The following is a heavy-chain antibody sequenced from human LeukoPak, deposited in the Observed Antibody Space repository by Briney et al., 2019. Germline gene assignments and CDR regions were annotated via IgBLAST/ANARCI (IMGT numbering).Heavy chain of an antibody. D-gene: IGHD6-19*01. CDR1: GYTFTSFD. J-gene: IGHJ6*03. CDR2: MNPNSDNT. V-gene: IGHV1-8*01. CDR3: ARGPQWRGDYYYMDI. Sequence: ASVKVSCKASGYTFTSFDINWVRQATGQGLEWMGWMNPNSDNTGYAQKFQGRVTMAMNTSISTAYIELRSLRSEDTAVYYCARGPQWRGDYYYMDIWGKGTTVTVSS.